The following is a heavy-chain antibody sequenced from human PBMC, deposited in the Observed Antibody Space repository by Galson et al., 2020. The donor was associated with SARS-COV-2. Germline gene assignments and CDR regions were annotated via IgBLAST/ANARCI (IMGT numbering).Heavy chain of an antibody. Sequence: SGPTLVKPTQTLTLTCTFSGFSLSTSGMCVSWIRQPPGKALEWLALIDWDDDKYYSTSLKTRLIISKDTSKNQAVLTMTNMDPVDTATYYCAGFAVAGNPLGYYYYYGMDVWGQGTTVTVSS. V-gene: IGHV2-70*01. CDR2: IDWDDDK. D-gene: IGHD6-19*01. J-gene: IGHJ6*02. CDR3: AGFAVAGNPLGYYYYYGMDV. CDR1: GFSLSTSGMC.